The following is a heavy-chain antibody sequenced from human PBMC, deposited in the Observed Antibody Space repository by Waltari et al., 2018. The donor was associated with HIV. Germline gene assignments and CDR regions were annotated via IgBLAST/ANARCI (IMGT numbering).Heavy chain of an antibody. CDR2: IVFDGSNK. CDR3: ARVRGAFHYFYMDV. V-gene: IGHV3-33*01. Sequence: QVQLVESGGGVVQPGRSRRLSCAASGFTFSSYGMHWVRQAPGKGPEWVAIIVFDGSNKYYADSVKGRLTISRDNSKNMLYLQMNSLRAEDTAVYYCARVRGAFHYFYMDVWGKGTTVTVSS. CDR1: GFTFSSYG. J-gene: IGHJ6*03.